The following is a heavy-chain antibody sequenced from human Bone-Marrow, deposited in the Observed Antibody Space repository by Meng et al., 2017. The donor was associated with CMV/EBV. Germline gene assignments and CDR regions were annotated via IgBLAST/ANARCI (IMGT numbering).Heavy chain of an antibody. J-gene: IGHJ5*02. CDR2: ISWNSGSI. D-gene: IGHD5-24*01. V-gene: IGHV3-9*01. Sequence: SLKISCAASGFTFDDYAMHWVRQAPGKGLEWVSGISWNSGSIGYADSVKGRFTISRDNAKNSLYLQMNSLRAEDTAVYYCARDSPDVEMATWGQGTLVTVS. CDR3: ARDSPDVEMAT. CDR1: GFTFDDYA.